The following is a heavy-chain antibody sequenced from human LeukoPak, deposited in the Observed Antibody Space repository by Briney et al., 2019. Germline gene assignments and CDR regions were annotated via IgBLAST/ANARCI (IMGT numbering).Heavy chain of an antibody. CDR2: INPNSGGT. CDR1: GYTFTGYY. J-gene: IGHJ4*02. CDR3: AREYQLLSFDY. Sequence: ASVKVSCKASGYTFTGYYMHWVRQAPGRGLEWMGWINPNSGGTNYAQKFQGRVTMTRDTSISTAYMELSRLRADDTAVYYCAREYQLLSFDYWGQGTLVTVSS. D-gene: IGHD2-2*01. V-gene: IGHV1-2*02.